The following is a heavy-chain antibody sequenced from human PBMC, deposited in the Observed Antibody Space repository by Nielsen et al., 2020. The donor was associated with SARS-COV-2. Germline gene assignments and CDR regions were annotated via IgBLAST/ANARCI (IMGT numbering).Heavy chain of an antibody. CDR3: ARAIYRLTTDNWFDP. V-gene: IGHV3-30-3*01. CDR2: ISYDGSNK. Sequence: GESLKISCAASGFTFSSYAMHWVRQAPGKGLEWVAVISYDGSNKYYADSVKGRFTISRDNSKNTLYLQMNSMRSEDTAVHYCARAIYRLTTDNWFDPWGQGTLVTVSS. CDR1: GFTFSSYA. D-gene: IGHD4-11*01. J-gene: IGHJ5*02.